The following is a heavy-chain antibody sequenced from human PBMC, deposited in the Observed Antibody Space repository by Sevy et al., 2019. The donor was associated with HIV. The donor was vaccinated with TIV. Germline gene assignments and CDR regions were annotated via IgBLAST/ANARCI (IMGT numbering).Heavy chain of an antibody. CDR3: AASRSGYFDSSGYYIY. Sequence: GESLKISCQGSGYSFPSHWIGWVRHMPGKGLEWMGIIYPEDSETRYSPSFQGQVTFSADKSTSTAYLQWSSLKASDTAMYYCAASRSGYFDSSGYYIYWGQGTLVTVSS. V-gene: IGHV5-51*01. CDR1: GYSFPSHW. J-gene: IGHJ4*02. D-gene: IGHD3-22*01. CDR2: IYPEDSET.